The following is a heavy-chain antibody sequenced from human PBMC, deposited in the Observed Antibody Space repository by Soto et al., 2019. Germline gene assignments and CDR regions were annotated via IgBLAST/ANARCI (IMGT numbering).Heavy chain of an antibody. Sequence: EVQLVESGGGLVQPGGSLRLSCAASGFTVSSNYMSWVRQAPGKGLEWVSVIYSGGSTYYADSVKGRFTISRDNSKYTLYLQMNSLRAEDTAVYYCAREPHYSNYGYYYYGMDVWGQGTTVTVSS. J-gene: IGHJ6*02. CDR1: GFTVSSNY. D-gene: IGHD4-4*01. CDR3: AREPHYSNYGYYYYGMDV. CDR2: IYSGGST. V-gene: IGHV3-66*01.